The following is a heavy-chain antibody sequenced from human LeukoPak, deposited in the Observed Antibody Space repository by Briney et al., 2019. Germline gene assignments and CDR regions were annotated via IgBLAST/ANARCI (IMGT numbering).Heavy chain of an antibody. J-gene: IGHJ4*02. CDR2: IKQDGSKK. D-gene: IGHD5-24*01. CDR1: GFPFISYW. V-gene: IGHV3-7*04. CDR3: TRVGYIDEGIDY. Sequence: GGSLSFPCVAFGFPFISYWMTWVPQAQGRGLEGVANIKQDGSKKSYVDSVKGRFTISRDNAKNSLYLQMNSLRAEDTAIYYCTRVGYIDEGIDYWGQGTLVTVSS.